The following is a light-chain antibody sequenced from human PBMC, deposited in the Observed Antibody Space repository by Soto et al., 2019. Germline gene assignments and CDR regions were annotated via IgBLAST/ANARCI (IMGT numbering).Light chain of an antibody. J-gene: IGKJ4*01. CDR1: QGIGSA. CDR3: QNFRSSAIS. CDR2: DAS. Sequence: AIQWTQSPSSLSASLGDRVSITCRASQGIGSALAWYQLKPGAAPTLLIYDASTLESGVPSRFSGSRSGADFTITISSLQPEDFATYYCQNFRSSAISFGGGTKVDIK. V-gene: IGKV1-13*02.